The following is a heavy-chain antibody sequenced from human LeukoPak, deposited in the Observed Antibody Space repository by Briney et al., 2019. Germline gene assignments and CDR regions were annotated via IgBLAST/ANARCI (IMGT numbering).Heavy chain of an antibody. CDR2: IYSGGTT. J-gene: IGHJ4*02. D-gene: IGHD1-1*01. V-gene: IGHV3-53*01. CDR1: GFTVSSNY. Sequence: GGSLRLSCAASGFTVSSNYMSWVRQAPGKGLEWASVIYSGGTTYYAGSVKGRFTISRDNSKNTLYLQMNSLRAEDTAVYYCARGVQKWVTLDYWGQGTLVTVSS. CDR3: ARGVQKWVTLDY.